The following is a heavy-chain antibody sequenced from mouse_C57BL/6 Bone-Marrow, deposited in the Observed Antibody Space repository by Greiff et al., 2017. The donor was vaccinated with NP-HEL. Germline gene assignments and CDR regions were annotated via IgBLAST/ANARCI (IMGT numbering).Heavy chain of an antibody. Sequence: EVKLEESGGGLVQPGGSMKLSCAASGFTFSDAWMDWVRQSPEKGLEWVAEIRNKANNHATYYAESVKGRFTISRDDSKSSVYLQMNSLRAEDTGIYYCTSIITTVAWYFDVWGTGTTVTVSS. V-gene: IGHV6-6*01. CDR3: TSIITTVAWYFDV. J-gene: IGHJ1*03. CDR1: GFTFSDAW. D-gene: IGHD1-1*01. CDR2: IRNKANNHAT.